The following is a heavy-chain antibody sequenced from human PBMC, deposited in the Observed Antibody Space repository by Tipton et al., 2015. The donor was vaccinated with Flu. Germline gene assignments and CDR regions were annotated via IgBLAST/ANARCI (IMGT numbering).Heavy chain of an antibody. CDR3: ARRDFCNYVSDPKNWFDP. CDR2: IFHSGST. Sequence: TLSLTCDVSGDSIINSAYYWGWIRQPPGKGLEWIGNIFHSGSTYYNPSLRSRLSISVDRSKNLFSLNLRSVTAADTAVYYCARRDFCNYVSDPKNWFDPWGQGTLVTVSS. J-gene: IGHJ5*02. D-gene: IGHD2/OR15-2a*01. V-gene: IGHV4-38-2*01. CDR1: GDSIINSAYY.